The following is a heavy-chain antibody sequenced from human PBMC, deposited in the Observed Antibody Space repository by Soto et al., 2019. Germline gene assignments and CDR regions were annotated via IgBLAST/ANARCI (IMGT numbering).Heavy chain of an antibody. V-gene: IGHV4-39*02. CDR2: FYYSGST. Sequence: PSETLSLTCTVSGGSISSGPYSWGWIRQPPGKGLEWIGTFYYSGSTYYNPSLESRVTISVDTSKNQFSLKVSSVTAADTAVYYCARDPPYYDFRLVVWGQGTTVTVSS. J-gene: IGHJ6*02. CDR1: GGSISSGPYS. D-gene: IGHD3-3*01. CDR3: ARDPPYYDFRLVV.